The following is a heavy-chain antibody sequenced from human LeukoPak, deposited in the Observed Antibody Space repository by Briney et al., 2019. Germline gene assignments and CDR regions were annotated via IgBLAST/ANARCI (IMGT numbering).Heavy chain of an antibody. J-gene: IGHJ5*02. D-gene: IGHD4-11*01. CDR1: GGSISSYY. CDR2: IYYSGST. CDR3: ARHSNYGIWFDP. Sequence: SETLSLTCTVSGGSISSYYWSWIRQPPGKGLEWIGYIYYSGSTNYNPSLKSRVTISVDTSKNQFPLKLSSVTAPDTAVYYCARHSNYGIWFDPWGQGTLVTISS. V-gene: IGHV4-59*08.